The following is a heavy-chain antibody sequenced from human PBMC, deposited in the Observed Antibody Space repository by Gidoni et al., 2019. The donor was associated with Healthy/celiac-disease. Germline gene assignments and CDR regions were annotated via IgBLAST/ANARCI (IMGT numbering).Heavy chain of an antibody. J-gene: IGHJ3*02. Sequence: QVQLVQSGAEVKKPGSSVTVSCKASGGTLSSYPISWVRQAPGQGLEWMGRIIPILGIANYAQKFQGRVTITADKSTSTAYMELSSLRSEDTAVYYCARETYYYDSSGYYPDAFDIWGQGTMVTVSS. CDR3: ARETYYYDSSGYYPDAFDI. CDR1: GGTLSSYP. D-gene: IGHD3-22*01. V-gene: IGHV1-69*04. CDR2: IIPILGIA.